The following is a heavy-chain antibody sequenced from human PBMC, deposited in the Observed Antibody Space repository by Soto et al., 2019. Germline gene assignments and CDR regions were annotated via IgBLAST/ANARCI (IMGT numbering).Heavy chain of an antibody. J-gene: IGHJ4*02. CDR3: ARGGGMTAAGIIVY. Sequence: QVQLVQSGAEVKKPGSSVKVSCKASGGTFSSYAISWVRQAPGQGLEWMGGIIPIFGTAHYAQKFQGRVTFTEDESTSTAYMEMSSLRSEDTAVYYCARGGGMTAAGIIVYWGQGTLVTVSS. D-gene: IGHD6-13*01. CDR1: GGTFSSYA. V-gene: IGHV1-69*12. CDR2: IIPIFGTA.